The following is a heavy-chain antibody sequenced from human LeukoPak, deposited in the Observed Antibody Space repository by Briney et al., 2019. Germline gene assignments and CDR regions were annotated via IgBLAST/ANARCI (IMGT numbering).Heavy chain of an antibody. D-gene: IGHD3-10*01. Sequence: GGSLRLSCAASGFTFSSYAMSWVRQAPGKGLEWVSAISGSGGSTYYADSVKGRFTISRDNSKNTLYLQMNSLRAEDTAVYYCAKDRGGYYYGSGSYYIAYYFDYWGQGTLVTVS. V-gene: IGHV3-23*01. CDR1: GFTFSSYA. CDR3: AKDRGGYYYGSGSYYIAYYFDY. J-gene: IGHJ4*02. CDR2: ISGSGGST.